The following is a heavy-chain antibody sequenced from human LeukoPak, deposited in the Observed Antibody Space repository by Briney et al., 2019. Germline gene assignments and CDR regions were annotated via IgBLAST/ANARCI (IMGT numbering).Heavy chain of an antibody. CDR2: VNADGGNT. CDR3: TKRVKYGGTWDHFAD. Sequence: PGGSLRLSCAASGFTFTDFYMNWVRQAPGKGLEWVSTVNADGGNTYYADSVKGRFTISRDNSKSTLILQMNSLRVEDTALYYCTKRVKYGGTWDHFADWGQGTLVTVSS. J-gene: IGHJ4*02. CDR1: GFTFTDFY. V-gene: IGHV3-23*01. D-gene: IGHD1-26*01.